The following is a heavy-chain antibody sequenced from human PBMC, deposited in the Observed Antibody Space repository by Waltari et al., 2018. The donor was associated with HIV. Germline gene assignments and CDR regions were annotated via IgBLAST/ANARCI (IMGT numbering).Heavy chain of an antibody. Sequence: QVQLQESGPGLVKPSETLSLTCTVSGYSISSGYYWGWIRQPPGKGLEWIGSIYHSGSTYYNPSLKSRVTISVDTSKNQFSLKLSSVTAADTAVYYCARDLLAVAGNDYWGQGTLVTVSS. J-gene: IGHJ4*02. V-gene: IGHV4-38-2*02. CDR1: GYSISSGYY. CDR3: ARDLLAVAGNDY. D-gene: IGHD6-19*01. CDR2: IYHSGST.